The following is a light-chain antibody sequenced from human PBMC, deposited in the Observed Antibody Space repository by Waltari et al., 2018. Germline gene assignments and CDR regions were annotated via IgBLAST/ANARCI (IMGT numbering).Light chain of an antibody. J-gene: IGKJ1*01. CDR1: QTVTSNY. CDR2: GAS. CDR3: QQYGSSPET. Sequence: EIVLTQSPGTLSLSPGERATLSCRASQTVTSNYLAWYQQKPGQAPRLLIYGASSRATGIPDRFSSRGSGTDFTLTISRLEPEDVAVYYCQQYGSSPETFGQGTKVEIK. V-gene: IGKV3-20*01.